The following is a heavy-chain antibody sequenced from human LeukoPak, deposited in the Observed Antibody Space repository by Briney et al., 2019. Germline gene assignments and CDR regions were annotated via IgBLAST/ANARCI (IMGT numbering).Heavy chain of an antibody. CDR1: RFTFGSFD. J-gene: IGHJ4*02. D-gene: IGHD5/OR15-5a*01. Sequence: PGGSLRLSCAVSRFTFGSFDMPWVRQPPGKGLEWMGFMWFDGSNKYYADSVKGRLTISRDNSKNTLYLQMSSLRPEDTAVYYCARQIGVSIDYWGQGTLVTVSS. CDR3: ARQIGVSIDY. CDR2: MWFDGSNK. V-gene: IGHV3-30*02.